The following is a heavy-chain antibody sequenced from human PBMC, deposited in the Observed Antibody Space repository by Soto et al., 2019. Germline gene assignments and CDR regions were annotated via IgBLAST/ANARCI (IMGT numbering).Heavy chain of an antibody. CDR2: ISSLGSTI. D-gene: IGHD2-2*01. CDR1: GFIFSNYE. J-gene: IGHJ4*02. V-gene: IGHV3-48*03. Sequence: PVGSLRLSGAASGFIFSNYEMNWVRQAPGKGLEWISYISSLGSTIYYADSVKGRFTISRDNARDSLFLQMNSLRVEDTAVYYCARDLPTLYQFDYWGQGALVTVSS. CDR3: ARDLPTLYQFDY.